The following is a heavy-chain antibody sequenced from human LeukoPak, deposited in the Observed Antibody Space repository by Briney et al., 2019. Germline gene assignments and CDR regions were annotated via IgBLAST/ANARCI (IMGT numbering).Heavy chain of an antibody. J-gene: IGHJ3*02. CDR1: GGSISSGSYY. V-gene: IGHV4-61*01. D-gene: IGHD3-10*01. CDR3: AREVVRGVIDAFDI. Sequence: SETLSLTCSVSGGSISSGSYYWGWIRQPPGKGLEWIGYIYYSGSTNYNPSFKSRVTISVDTSKNQFSLKLSSVTAADTAVYYCAREVVRGVIDAFDIWGQGTMVTVSS. CDR2: IYYSGST.